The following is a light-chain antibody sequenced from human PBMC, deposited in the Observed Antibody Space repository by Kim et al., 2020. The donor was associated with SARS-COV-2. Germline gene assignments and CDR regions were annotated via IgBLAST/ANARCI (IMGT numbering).Light chain of an antibody. J-gene: IGKJ5*01. CDR1: RGMSTV. Sequence: ASAGDKVTIRRRTSRGMSTVFSWFQHSAGKATKLMIYAASTLQSGVASRFSGSGSGTDFSLTISSLQPEDVATYYCQQANSFTVTFARGTRLE. V-gene: IGKV1-12*01. CDR3: QQANSFTVT. CDR2: AAS.